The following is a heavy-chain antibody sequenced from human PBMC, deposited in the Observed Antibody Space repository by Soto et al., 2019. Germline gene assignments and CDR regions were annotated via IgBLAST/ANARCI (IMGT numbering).Heavy chain of an antibody. CDR3: ASLYYGEGIGDGMDV. V-gene: IGHV4-30-4*01. J-gene: IGHJ6*02. D-gene: IGHD4-17*01. Sequence: SETLSLSCTVSGGSISSGDYYWSWIRQPPGKGLEWIGYIYYSGSTYYNPSLKSRVTISVDTSKNQFSLKLSSVTAADTAVYYCASLYYGEGIGDGMDVWGQGTTVTVSS. CDR1: GGSISSGDYY. CDR2: IYYSGST.